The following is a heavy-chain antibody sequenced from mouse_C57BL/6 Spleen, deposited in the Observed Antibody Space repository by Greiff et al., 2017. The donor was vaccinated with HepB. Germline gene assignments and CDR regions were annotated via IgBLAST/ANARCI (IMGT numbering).Heavy chain of an antibody. CDR2: INPYNGGT. CDR3: ARPSTVVAPCDY. V-gene: IGHV1-19*01. J-gene: IGHJ2*01. CDR1: GYTFTDYY. Sequence: EVQLQQSGPVLVKPGASVKMSCKASGYTFTDYYMNWVKQSHGKSLEWIGVINPYNGGTSYNQKFKGKATLTVDKSSSTAYMELNSLTSEDSAVYYCARPSTVVAPCDYWGQGTTLTVSS. D-gene: IGHD1-1*01.